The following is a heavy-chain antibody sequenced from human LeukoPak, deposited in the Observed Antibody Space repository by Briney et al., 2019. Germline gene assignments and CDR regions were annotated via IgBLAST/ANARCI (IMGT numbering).Heavy chain of an antibody. D-gene: IGHD6-13*01. Sequence: PSETLSLTCTVSGGSMNSHYWSWIRQPPGKGLEWIGYVFYGGSDNNDINYNPSLKSRVIISVDTSKNQFSLKLTSVTAADTAVYYCARSGGPGGSSWYKADYWGQGTLVTVSS. J-gene: IGHJ4*02. CDR1: GGSMNSHY. CDR2: VFYGG. CDR3: ARSGGPGGSSWYKADY. V-gene: IGHV4-59*11.